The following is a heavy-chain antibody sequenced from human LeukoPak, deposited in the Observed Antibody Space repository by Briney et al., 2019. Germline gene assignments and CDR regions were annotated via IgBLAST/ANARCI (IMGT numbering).Heavy chain of an antibody. D-gene: IGHD1-1*01. CDR1: GFTFSSYG. V-gene: IGHV3-30*02. J-gene: IGHJ4*02. CDR2: IRYDGSNK. Sequence: GGSLRLSCAASGFTFSSYGMHWVRQAPGKGLEWVAFIRYDGSNKYYADSVKGRFTISRDNSKNTLYLQMNSLRTEDAAVYYCAKEHLRNGDYFDYWGQGTLVTVSS. CDR3: AKEHLRNGDYFDY.